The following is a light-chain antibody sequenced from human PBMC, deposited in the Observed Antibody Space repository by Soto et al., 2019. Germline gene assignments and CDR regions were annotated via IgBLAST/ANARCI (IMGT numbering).Light chain of an antibody. J-gene: IGLJ1*01. CDR2: DNV. CDR3: GSWDNILRAYV. V-gene: IGLV1-51*01. Sequence: QSVLTQPPSVSATPGQKVTISCSGSGSNLGRNYVSWYQQLPGTAPKLLIYDNVYRFSGIPDRFSASKSGTSATLGNTGLQTGDEGDYYCGSWDNILRAYVFGTGTKVTVL. CDR1: GSNLGRNY.